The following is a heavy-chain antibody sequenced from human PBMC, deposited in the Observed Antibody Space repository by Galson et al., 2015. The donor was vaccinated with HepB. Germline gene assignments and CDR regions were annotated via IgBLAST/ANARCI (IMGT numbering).Heavy chain of an antibody. CDR1: GFTFSRYS. Sequence: SLRLSCAASGFTFSRYSMNWVRQAPGKGLEWVSSISISSSYIYYADSVKGRFTISRDNAKNSLYLQMNSLRAEDTAVYYCARDRRDLAYCGGDCSWPDAFDIWGQGTMVTVAS. CDR2: ISISSSYI. D-gene: IGHD2-21*02. CDR3: ARDRRDLAYCGGDCSWPDAFDI. J-gene: IGHJ3*02. V-gene: IGHV3-21*01.